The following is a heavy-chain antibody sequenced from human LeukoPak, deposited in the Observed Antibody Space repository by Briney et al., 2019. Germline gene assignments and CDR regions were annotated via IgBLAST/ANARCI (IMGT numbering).Heavy chain of an antibody. J-gene: IGHJ4*02. D-gene: IGHD5-24*01. CDR3: AGHWGDGYNLNYFDY. V-gene: IGHV4-61*08. CDR1: GGSISSGDYY. Sequence: SQTLSLTCTVSGGSISSGDYYWSWIRQPPGKGLEWIGYIYYSGSTNYNPSLKSRVTISVDTSKNQFSLKLSSVTAADTAVYYCAGHWGDGYNLNYFDYWGQGTLVTVSS. CDR2: IYYSGST.